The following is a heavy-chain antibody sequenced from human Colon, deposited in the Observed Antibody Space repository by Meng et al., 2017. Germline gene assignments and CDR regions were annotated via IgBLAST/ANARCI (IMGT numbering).Heavy chain of an antibody. CDR3: ARDIPHYYDSSGYYEFDY. Sequence: GESLKISCAAPGFTFSSYSMNWVRQAPGKGLEWVSSISSSSSYIYYADSVKGRFTISRDNAKNSLYLQMNSLRAEDTAVYYCARDIPHYYDSSGYYEFDYWGQGTLVTVSS. D-gene: IGHD3-22*01. J-gene: IGHJ4*02. CDR2: ISSSSSYI. V-gene: IGHV3-21*01. CDR1: GFTFSSYS.